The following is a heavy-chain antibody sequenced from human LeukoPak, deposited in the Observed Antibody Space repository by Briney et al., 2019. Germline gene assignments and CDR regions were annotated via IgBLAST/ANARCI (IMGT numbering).Heavy chain of an antibody. CDR1: GFTFSSYE. CDR2: ISSSGSTI. V-gene: IGHV3-48*03. J-gene: IGHJ4*02. D-gene: IGHD5-18*01. CDR3: ARVTYSYGHTIDY. Sequence: GGSLRLSCAASGFTFSSYEMNWVRQAPGKGLEWVSYISSSGSTIYYADSVKGRFTISRDNAKNSLYLQMNSLRAEDMALYYCARVTYSYGHTIDYWGQGTLVTVSS.